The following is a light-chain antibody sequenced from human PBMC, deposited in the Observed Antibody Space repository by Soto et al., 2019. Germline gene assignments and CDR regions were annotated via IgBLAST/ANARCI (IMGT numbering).Light chain of an antibody. CDR2: EVS. CDR3: SSYTSSSTLDV. J-gene: IGLJ1*01. Sequence: QSVLTQAASVSGSPGQSITISCTGTISDVGGYNYVSWYQQHPGKAPKLMIYEVSNRPSGVSNRFSGSKSGNTASLTISGLQAEDEADYYCSSYTSSSTLDVFGTGTKVTVL. CDR1: ISDVGGYNY. V-gene: IGLV2-14*01.